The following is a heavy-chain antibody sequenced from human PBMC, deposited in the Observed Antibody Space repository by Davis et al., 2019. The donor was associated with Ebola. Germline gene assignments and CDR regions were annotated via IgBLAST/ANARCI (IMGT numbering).Heavy chain of an antibody. V-gene: IGHV3-33*01. CDR2: IWYDGSNK. J-gene: IGHJ6*02. Sequence: GGSLRLSCAASGFTFTDYGIHWVRQAPGTVLPGVSIIWYDGSNKDYADSVKGRFTISRDDSKNTVYLQMNSLRAEDTAVYYCARDPHYGSGRHYYGMDVWGQGTTVTVSS. CDR1: GFTFTDYG. D-gene: IGHD3-10*01. CDR3: ARDPHYGSGRHYYGMDV.